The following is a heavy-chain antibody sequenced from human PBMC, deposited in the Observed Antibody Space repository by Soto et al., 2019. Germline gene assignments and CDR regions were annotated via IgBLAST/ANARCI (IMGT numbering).Heavy chain of an antibody. D-gene: IGHD6-19*01. V-gene: IGHV3-23*01. CDR3: AKKYQGAVAGPYYFDY. CDR1: GFTFSSYA. Sequence: EVQLLESGGGLVQPGGSLRLSCAASGFTFSSYAMSWVRQAPGKGLEWVSAISGSGGSTYYAASVKGRFTISRDNSKNTLYLQMNSLRAEDTAVYYCAKKYQGAVAGPYYFDYWGQGTLVTVSS. CDR2: ISGSGGST. J-gene: IGHJ4*02.